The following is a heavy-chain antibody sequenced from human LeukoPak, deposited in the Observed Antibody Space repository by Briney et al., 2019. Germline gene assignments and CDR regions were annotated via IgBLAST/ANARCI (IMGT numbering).Heavy chain of an antibody. Sequence: GGSLRLSCAASGFTFGNAWMTWVRQAPGKGLEWVGRIKSKTDGATTDYAAPVKGRFTISRDDSENTLYLQMNSLKTEDAAVYYCATWGSYYLSFDYWGQGTLVTVSS. J-gene: IGHJ4*02. D-gene: IGHD1-26*01. V-gene: IGHV3-15*01. CDR3: ATWGSYYLSFDY. CDR1: GFTFGNAW. CDR2: IKSKTDGATT.